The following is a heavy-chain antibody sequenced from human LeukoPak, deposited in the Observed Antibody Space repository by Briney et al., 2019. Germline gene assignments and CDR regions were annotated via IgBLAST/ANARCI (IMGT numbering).Heavy chain of an antibody. D-gene: IGHD6-19*01. Sequence: GASLRLSCLVSGFTLSSYETSWIRQAPGKGLEWVSSIEYGESTTHYADSVRGRFTISRDNYKNTLYLQLTSLSDDDTAVYFCARKSGWYGISWGRGTVVIVSS. CDR1: GFTLSSYE. CDR3: ARKSGWYGIS. CDR2: IEYGESTT. J-gene: IGHJ4*02. V-gene: IGHV3-23*01.